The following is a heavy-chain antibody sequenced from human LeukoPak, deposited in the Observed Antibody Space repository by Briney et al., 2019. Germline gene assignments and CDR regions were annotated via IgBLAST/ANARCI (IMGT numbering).Heavy chain of an antibody. CDR2: IYHSGNT. Sequence: LRLSCAASGFTFGSYWVTWIRQPPGKGLKWIGYIYHSGNTYYNPSLKSRVTISVDRSKNQFSLKLSSVTAADTAVYYCARVDMVRGVTALDYWGQGTLVTVSS. CDR1: GFTFGSYW. V-gene: IGHV4-30-2*01. J-gene: IGHJ4*02. CDR3: ARVDMVRGVTALDY. D-gene: IGHD3-10*01.